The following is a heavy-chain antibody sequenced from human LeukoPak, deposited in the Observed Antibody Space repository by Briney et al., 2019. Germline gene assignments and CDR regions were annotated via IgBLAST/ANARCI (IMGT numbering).Heavy chain of an antibody. CDR1: GGSISSYY. CDR3: ARGKTIGSGWKVNDY. Sequence: SETLSLTCTVSGGSISSYYWSWIRQPPGKGLECIGYIYYSGSTNYNPSLKSRVTISADTSKNQFSLKLSSVTAADTAVYDCARGKTIGSGWKVNDYWGQGTLATVSS. V-gene: IGHV4-59*08. D-gene: IGHD6-19*01. CDR2: IYYSGST. J-gene: IGHJ4*02.